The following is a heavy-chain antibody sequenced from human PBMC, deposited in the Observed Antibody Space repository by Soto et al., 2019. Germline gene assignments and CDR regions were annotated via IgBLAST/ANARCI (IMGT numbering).Heavy chain of an antibody. CDR3: ARYDEPYYYGMDV. Sequence: ASVKVSCKASGYTFTSYDINWVRQAPGQGLEWMGWISAYNGNTDYAQKLQGRVTMTTDTSTSTAYMELRSLRSDDTAVYYCARYDEPYYYGMDVWGQGTTVTVSS. V-gene: IGHV1-18*01. CDR2: ISAYNGNT. CDR1: GYTFTSYD. J-gene: IGHJ6*02. D-gene: IGHD3-16*01.